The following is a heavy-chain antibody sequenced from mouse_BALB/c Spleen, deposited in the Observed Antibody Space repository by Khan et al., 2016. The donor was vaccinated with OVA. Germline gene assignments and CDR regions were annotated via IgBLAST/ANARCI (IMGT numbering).Heavy chain of an antibody. D-gene: IGHD2-1*01. J-gene: IGHJ4*01. Sequence: EVQLQESGPDLVKPSQSLSLTCTVTGYSITSGYSWHWIRQFPGNKLEWMVYIYDSGSINYNPSLKSRFSITRDTSKNLFFLQLNAVTTEDTATYYCARDCNYMDYWGQGTSVTVSS. CDR2: IYDSGSI. CDR3: ARDCNYMDY. CDR1: GYSITSGYS. V-gene: IGHV3-1*02.